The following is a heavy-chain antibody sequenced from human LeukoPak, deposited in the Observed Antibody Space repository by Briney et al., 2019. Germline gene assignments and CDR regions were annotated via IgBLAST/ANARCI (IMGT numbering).Heavy chain of an antibody. D-gene: IGHD6-19*01. Sequence: GESLKISCKGSGYGFTSYWIGWVRQMPGKGLEWMGIIYPGESDTRYSPSFQGQVTISADKSISTAYLQWSSLKASDTAMYYCARLPGISVAGHYYYYGMDVWGQGTTVTVSS. CDR1: GYGFTSYW. J-gene: IGHJ6*02. CDR2: IYPGESDT. CDR3: ARLPGISVAGHYYYYGMDV. V-gene: IGHV5-51*01.